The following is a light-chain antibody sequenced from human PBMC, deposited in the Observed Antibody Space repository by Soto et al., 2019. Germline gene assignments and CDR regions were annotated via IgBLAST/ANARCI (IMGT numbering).Light chain of an antibody. CDR3: QSYDSSLSALYV. CDR2: GNS. Sequence: QAVVTQPPSVSGAPGQRVTISCTGSSSNIGAGYDVHWYQQLPGTAPKHLIYGNSNRPSGVPDRFSGSKSGTSASLAITGLQAEDEADYYCQSYDSSLSALYVFGTGTKLTVL. J-gene: IGLJ1*01. CDR1: SSNIGAGYD. V-gene: IGLV1-40*01.